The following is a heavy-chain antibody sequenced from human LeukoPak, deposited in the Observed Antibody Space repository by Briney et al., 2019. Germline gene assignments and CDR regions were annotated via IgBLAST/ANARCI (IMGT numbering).Heavy chain of an antibody. CDR2: VTISGATT. J-gene: IGHJ4*02. Sequence: GGSLRLSCAASGFTFSSCAMSWVGQAPGKGLEWVSGVTISGATTYYADSVKGRLTISRDNSKSTLYLQMNSLRAEDTAVYYCATYGSGSYYRKAFDYWGQGTLVTVSS. D-gene: IGHD3-10*01. V-gene: IGHV3-23*01. CDR3: ATYGSGSYYRKAFDY. CDR1: GFTFSSCA.